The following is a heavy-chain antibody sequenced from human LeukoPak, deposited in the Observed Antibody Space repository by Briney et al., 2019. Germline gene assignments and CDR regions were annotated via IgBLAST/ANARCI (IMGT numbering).Heavy chain of an antibody. CDR2: ISSGACTM. CDR3: ALLAVASDFDY. V-gene: IGHV3-48*03. CDR1: GFMFRSFE. Sequence: GGSLRLSCAASGFMFRSFEMYWVRQAPGKGLEWVAYISSGACTMYYADSVKGRFTISRDDAKNSLFLQMNSLRAEDTAIYYCALLAVASDFDYWGQGTLVTVSS. D-gene: IGHD6-19*01. J-gene: IGHJ4*02.